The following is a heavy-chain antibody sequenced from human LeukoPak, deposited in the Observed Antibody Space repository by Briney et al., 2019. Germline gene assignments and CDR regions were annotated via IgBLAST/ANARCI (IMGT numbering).Heavy chain of an antibody. J-gene: IGHJ4*02. Sequence: GASVKVSCKASGYTFTSYDINWVRQATGQVLEWMGWMNPNSGNTGYAQKFQGRVTMTRNTSISTAYMELSSLRSEDTAVYYCARDYYDSSGSRDFDYWGQGALVTVSS. V-gene: IGHV1-8*01. CDR3: ARDYYDSSGSRDFDY. CDR1: GYTFTSYD. D-gene: IGHD3-22*01. CDR2: MNPNSGNT.